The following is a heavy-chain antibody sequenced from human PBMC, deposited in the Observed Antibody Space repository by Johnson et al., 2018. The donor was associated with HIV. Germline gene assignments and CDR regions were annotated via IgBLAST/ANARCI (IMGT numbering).Heavy chain of an antibody. J-gene: IGHJ3*02. Sequence: VQLVESGGGLVQPGGSLRLSCAASGFTFSSYATSWVRQAPGKGLEWVSAISGSGDSTYYADSVKGRFTISRDNSNNTLYLQMNSLRVEDTAVYLCARDPFWLKAFDIWGQGTMVTVSS. D-gene: IGHD3-22*01. CDR1: GFTFSSYA. V-gene: IGHV3-23*04. CDR2: ISGSGDST. CDR3: ARDPFWLKAFDI.